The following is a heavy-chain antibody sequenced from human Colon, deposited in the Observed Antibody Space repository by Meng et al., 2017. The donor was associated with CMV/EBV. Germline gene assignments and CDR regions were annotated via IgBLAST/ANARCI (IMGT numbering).Heavy chain of an antibody. Sequence: GESLKISCAASGFNFTSYGMHWVRQAPDKGLEWVTFIRFDGGKEYYADSVKGRFTISRDNSQNMLYLQMNSLRAEDTAVYYCYSYYYDSSGYSDYWGQGTLVTVSS. CDR1: GFNFTSYG. V-gene: IGHV3-30*02. J-gene: IGHJ4*02. CDR2: IRFDGGKE. CDR3: YSYYYDSSGYSDY. D-gene: IGHD3-22*01.